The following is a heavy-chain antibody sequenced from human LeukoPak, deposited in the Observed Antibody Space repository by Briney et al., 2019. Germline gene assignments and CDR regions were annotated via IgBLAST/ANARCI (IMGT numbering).Heavy chain of an antibody. CDR1: GYTLTSYD. Sequence: ASVKVSCKASGYTLTSYDINWVRQATGQGLEWMGWMNPNSGNTGYAQKFQGRVTITRNTSISTAYMELSSLRSEDTAVYYCARYPRSRYYFDYWGQGTLVTVSS. CDR3: ARYPRSRYYFDY. J-gene: IGHJ4*02. CDR2: MNPNSGNT. V-gene: IGHV1-8*03.